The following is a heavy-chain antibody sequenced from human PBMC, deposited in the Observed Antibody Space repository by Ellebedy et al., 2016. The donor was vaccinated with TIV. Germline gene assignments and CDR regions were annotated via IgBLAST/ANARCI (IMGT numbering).Heavy chain of an antibody. D-gene: IGHD2-2*01. V-gene: IGHV3-23*01. Sequence: GESLKISXAASGFAFSSYAMSWVRQAPGKGLEWVSTINGNGGSTYYADSVKGRFTISRDNPKNTLYLQMNSLRAEDTAVYYCAKWLVVVPAAMGGMDVWGQGTTVTVSS. J-gene: IGHJ6*02. CDR1: GFAFSSYA. CDR2: INGNGGST. CDR3: AKWLVVVPAAMGGMDV.